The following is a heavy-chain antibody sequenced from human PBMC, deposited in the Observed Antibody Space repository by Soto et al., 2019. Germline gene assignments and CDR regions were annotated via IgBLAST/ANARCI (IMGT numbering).Heavy chain of an antibody. CDR1: GDSISITSSY. CDR2: IHYSGST. V-gene: IGHV4-39*01. J-gene: IGHJ4*02. Sequence: QLQLQESGPGLVKPSETLSLTCTVSGDSISITSSYWGWVRQPPGKGLEWIGSIHYSGSTHYNPSLQMRVTIAGEASKKQFSLKLRSVTAADTAVYYCASTKDETLYFDYWGQGALVTVSA. D-gene: IGHD2-15*01. CDR3: ASTKDETLYFDY.